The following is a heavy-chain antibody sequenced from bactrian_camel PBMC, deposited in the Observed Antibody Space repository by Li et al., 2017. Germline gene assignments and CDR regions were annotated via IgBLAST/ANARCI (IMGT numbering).Heavy chain of an antibody. D-gene: IGHD5*01. J-gene: IGHJ4*01. CDR1: GFTFSSYY. Sequence: QVQLVESGGGLVQPGGSLRPSCAASGFTFSSYYMSWVRQAPGKGLEWVSSIYSHGSNTYYADSVKGRFTISRDNALNTVYLQMNSLKSEDTALYYCVTWGNYWGQGTQVTVS. CDR2: IYSHGSNT. CDR3: VTWGNY. V-gene: IGHV3-2*01.